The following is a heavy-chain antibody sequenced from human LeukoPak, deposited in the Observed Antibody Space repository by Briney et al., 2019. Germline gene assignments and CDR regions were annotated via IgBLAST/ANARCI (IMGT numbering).Heavy chain of an antibody. J-gene: IGHJ4*02. D-gene: IGHD3-22*01. V-gene: IGHV3-30*18. CDR3: AKPGDYDSSGYYNYFDY. Sequence: GGSLRLSCAASGFNFTTYGMHWVRQAPGKGLEWVAVISYDGTKKYYADFVKGRFTISRDNSKNTLYLQMNFLRAEDTAMYYCAKPGDYDSSGYYNYFDYWGQGTLVTVSS. CDR1: GFNFTTYG. CDR2: ISYDGTKK.